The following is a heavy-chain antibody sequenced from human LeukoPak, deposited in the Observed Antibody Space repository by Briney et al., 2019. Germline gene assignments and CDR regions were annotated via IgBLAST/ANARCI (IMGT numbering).Heavy chain of an antibody. V-gene: IGHV4-4*07. CDR2: FYISGST. CDR3: ARDFLLQSEGLFDY. J-gene: IGHJ4*02. CDR1: GRSISSYY. D-gene: IGHD4-11*01. Sequence: SETQSLTCTVSGRSISSYYWSWIRQPAGKGLEWIGRFYISGSTNYNPSLKSRVTMSVDTSKTQFSLRLNSVTAADTAVYYCARDFLLQSEGLFDYWGQGTLVTVSS.